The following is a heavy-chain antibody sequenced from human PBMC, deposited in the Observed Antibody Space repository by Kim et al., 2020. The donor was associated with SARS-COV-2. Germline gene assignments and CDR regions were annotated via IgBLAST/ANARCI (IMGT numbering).Heavy chain of an antibody. Sequence: GGSLRLSCAASGFTFSSYWMNWVRQAPGKGLEWVANIKQDGSEKYYVDSVKGRFTISRDNAKNSLYLQMNSLRAEDTAVYYCANSHLLTGYYFDFWGQGTLVTVSS. CDR2: IKQDGSEK. CDR3: ANSHLLTGYYFDF. CDR1: GFTFSSYW. V-gene: IGHV3-7*01. D-gene: IGHD3-9*01. J-gene: IGHJ4*02.